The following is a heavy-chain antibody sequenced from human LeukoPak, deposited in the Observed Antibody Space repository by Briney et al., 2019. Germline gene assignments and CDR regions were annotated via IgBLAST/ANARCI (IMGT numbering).Heavy chain of an antibody. D-gene: IGHD3-22*01. J-gene: IGHJ4*02. CDR2: ISDGGGRT. CDR1: GITLSNYG. CDR3: AKRGVVIRVILVGLHKEAYYFDS. Sequence: QPGGSLRLSCAVSGITLSNYGMSWVRQAPGKGLEWVAGISDGGGRTNYADSVKGRFTISRDNPKNTLYLQMNSLRAEDTAVYFCAKRGVVIRVILVGLHKEAYYFDSWGQGALVTVSS. V-gene: IGHV3-23*01.